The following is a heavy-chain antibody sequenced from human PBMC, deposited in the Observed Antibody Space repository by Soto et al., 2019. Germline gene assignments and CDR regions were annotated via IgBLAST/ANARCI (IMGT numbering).Heavy chain of an antibody. J-gene: IGHJ6*02. Sequence: SLKLSCKGSGSSFTSYWISWVRKLPGKGLEWMGRIDPSDSYTNYSPSFQGHVTISADKSISTAYLQWSSLKASDTAMYYCARRDSSSYYYYGMDVWGQGTTVTVSS. D-gene: IGHD6-6*01. CDR1: GSSFTSYW. CDR2: IDPSDSYT. V-gene: IGHV5-10-1*01. CDR3: ARRDSSSYYYYGMDV.